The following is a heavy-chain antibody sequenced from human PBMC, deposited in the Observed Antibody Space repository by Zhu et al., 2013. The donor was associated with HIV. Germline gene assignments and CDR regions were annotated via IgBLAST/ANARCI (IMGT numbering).Heavy chain of an antibody. V-gene: IGHV4-39*07. J-gene: IGHJ6*03. D-gene: IGHD2-8*01. CDR2: IYYSGNT. CDR3: ARCAVSYYRYHYMDV. Sequence: QVQLQESGPGLVKPSETLSLTCTVSGGSISSSSYYWGWIRQPPGKGLEWIGSIYYSGNTYYNPSLKSRVTISVDTSKNQFSLKLSSVTAADTAVYYCARCAVSYYRYHYMDVWGKGTTVIVSS. CDR1: GGSISSSSYY.